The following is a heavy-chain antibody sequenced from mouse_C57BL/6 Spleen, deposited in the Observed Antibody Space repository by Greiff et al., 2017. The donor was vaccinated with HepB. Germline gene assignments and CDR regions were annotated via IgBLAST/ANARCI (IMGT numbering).Heavy chain of an antibody. J-gene: IGHJ3*01. V-gene: IGHV5-17*01. CDR2: ISSGSSTI. D-gene: IGHD2-3*01. CDR3: ARPDGYYAFAY. CDR1: GFTFSDYG. Sequence: EVQRVESGGGLVKPGGSLKLSCAASGFTFSDYGMHWVRQAPEKGLEWVAYISSGSSTIYYADTVKGRFTISRDNAKNTLFLQMTSLRSEDTAMYYCARPDGYYAFAYWGQGTLVTVSA.